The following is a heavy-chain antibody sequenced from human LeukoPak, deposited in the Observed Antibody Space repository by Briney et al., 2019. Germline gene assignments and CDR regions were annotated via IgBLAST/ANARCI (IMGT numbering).Heavy chain of an antibody. CDR1: GFTFSSYE. Sequence: GGSLRLSCAASGFTFSSYEMNWVRQAPGKGLEWVSYISSSSSTIYYADSVKGRFTISRDNSKNTLYLQMNSLRAEDTAVYYCASRGAHDYVWGSYRYPDAFDIWGQGTMVTVSS. J-gene: IGHJ3*02. CDR3: ASRGAHDYVWGSYRYPDAFDI. V-gene: IGHV3-48*01. D-gene: IGHD3-16*02. CDR2: ISSSSSTI.